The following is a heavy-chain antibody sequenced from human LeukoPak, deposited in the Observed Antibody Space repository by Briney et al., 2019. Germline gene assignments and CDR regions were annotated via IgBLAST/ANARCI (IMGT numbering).Heavy chain of an antibody. Sequence: SETLSLTCTVSGGSISRYSWSWSRQSPGKGLEWIGQIYYSGSTNYNPSLKSRVTISVDTSKNQFALKLSSVTAADTAVYYCAGDKSYYDSSGYYWYFDLWGRGTLVTVSS. V-gene: IGHV4-59*01. CDR2: IYYSGST. CDR1: GGSISRYS. J-gene: IGHJ2*01. CDR3: AGDKSYYDSSGYYWYFDL. D-gene: IGHD3-22*01.